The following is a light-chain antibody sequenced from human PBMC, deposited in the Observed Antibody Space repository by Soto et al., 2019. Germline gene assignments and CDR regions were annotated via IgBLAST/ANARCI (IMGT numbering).Light chain of an antibody. Sequence: QSVLTQPASVSGSPGQSLTISCPGTSSDVGGYNYVSWYQQHPGKAPKLMIYAVTDRPSGVSSRFSGSKSGNTASLTISGLQAEDEADYYCSSYTSSSTLFGTGTKVTV. CDR3: SSYTSSSTL. CDR1: SSDVGGYNY. V-gene: IGLV2-14*01. J-gene: IGLJ1*01. CDR2: AVT.